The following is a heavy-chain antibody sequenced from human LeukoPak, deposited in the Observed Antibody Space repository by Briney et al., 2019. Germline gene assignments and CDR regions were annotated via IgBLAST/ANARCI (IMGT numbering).Heavy chain of an antibody. V-gene: IGHV4-38-2*01. D-gene: IGHD5-12*01. CDR3: ARVQSGYPPRQFDY. CDR1: GCSISSGYY. J-gene: IGHJ4*02. CDR2: IYHSGST. Sequence: PSETLSLTCAVSGCSISSGYYWGWIRQPPGKGLEWIGSIYHSGSTYYNPSLKSRVTISVDTSKNQFSLKLSSVTAADTAVYYCARVQSGYPPRQFDYWGQGTLVTVSS.